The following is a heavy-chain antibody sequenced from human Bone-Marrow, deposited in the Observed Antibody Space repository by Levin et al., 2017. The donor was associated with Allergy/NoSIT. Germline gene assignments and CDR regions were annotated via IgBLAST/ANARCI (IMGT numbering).Heavy chain of an antibody. CDR2: MNGDGRST. CDR3: ARGNYYGMDV. CDR1: GFTFSGFW. Sequence: GGSLRLSCAASGFTFSGFWMHWVRRTPGKGLMWVSGMNGDGRSTNNADSVKGRFTISRDNAKSTLYLQMNSLRGEDTAVYDCARGNYYGMDVWGQGTTVTVFS. V-gene: IGHV3-74*01. J-gene: IGHJ6*02.